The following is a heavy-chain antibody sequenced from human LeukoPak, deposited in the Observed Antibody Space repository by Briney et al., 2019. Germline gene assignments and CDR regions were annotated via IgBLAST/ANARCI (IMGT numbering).Heavy chain of an antibody. CDR3: ARDRKNDYGANAHYYYGMDV. J-gene: IGHJ6*04. V-gene: IGHV4-59*01. D-gene: IGHD4-17*01. CDR1: GGSISSYY. CDR2: IYYSGST. Sequence: SETLSLTCTVSGGSISSYYWSWIRQPPGKGLEWIGYIYYSGSTNYNPSLKSRVTISVDTSKNQFSLKLSSVTAADTAVYYGARDRKNDYGANAHYYYGMDVWGKGTRVT.